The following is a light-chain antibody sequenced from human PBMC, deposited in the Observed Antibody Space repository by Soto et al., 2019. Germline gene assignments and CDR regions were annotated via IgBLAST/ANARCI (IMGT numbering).Light chain of an antibody. V-gene: IGLV1-51*01. CDR2: DNN. J-gene: IGLJ2*01. Sequence: QSVLTQPPSVAAAPGQKVTISCSGSSSNIGNNYVSWYQQLPGPAPKLLISDNNKRPSGIPDRFSGSKSGTAANLGNTGLQTGDEDDYYCGTWDSSLGVGEVFGGGTKVTVL. CDR3: GTWDSSLGVGEV. CDR1: SSNIGNNY.